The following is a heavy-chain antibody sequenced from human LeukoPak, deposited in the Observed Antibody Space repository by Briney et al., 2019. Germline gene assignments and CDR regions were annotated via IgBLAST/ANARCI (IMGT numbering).Heavy chain of an antibody. Sequence: GGSLGLSCAASGFTFSSYGMHWVRQAPGKGLEWVAFIRYDGSNKYYADSVKGRFTISRDNSKNTLYLQMNSLRAEDTAVYYCAKVVGDGYNKGDWGQGTLVTVSS. CDR2: IRYDGSNK. V-gene: IGHV3-30*02. D-gene: IGHD5-24*01. J-gene: IGHJ4*02. CDR1: GFTFSSYG. CDR3: AKVVGDGYNKGD.